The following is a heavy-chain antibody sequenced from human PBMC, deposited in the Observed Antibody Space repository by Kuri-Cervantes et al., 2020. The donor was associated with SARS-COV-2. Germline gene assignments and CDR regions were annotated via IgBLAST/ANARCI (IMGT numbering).Heavy chain of an antibody. D-gene: IGHD6-19*01. CDR1: GFTFSDHY. V-gene: IGHV3-72*01. Sequence: GESLKISCAAAGFTFSDHYMDWVRQAPGKGLEWVGRTRNKANSYTTEYAASVKGRFTITSDDSKNSQYLQMNSLNTEDTAVYYGASAVAGWFDYWGQGTLVTVSS. CDR3: ASAVAGWFDY. CDR2: TRNKANSYTT. J-gene: IGHJ4*02.